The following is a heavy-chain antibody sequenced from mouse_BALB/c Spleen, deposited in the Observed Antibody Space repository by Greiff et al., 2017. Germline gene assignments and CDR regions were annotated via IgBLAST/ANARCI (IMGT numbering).Heavy chain of an antibody. D-gene: IGHD2-10*02. Sequence: EVQLQQSGPELVKPGASVKMSCKASGYTFTSYVMHWVKQKPGQGLEWIGYINPYNDGTKYNEKFKGKATLTSDKSSSTAYMELSSLTSEDSAVYYCARPQYGNYPYYYAMDYWGQGTSVTVSS. CDR3: ARPQYGNYPYYYAMDY. V-gene: IGHV1-14*01. CDR1: GYTFTSYV. CDR2: INPYNDGT. J-gene: IGHJ4*01.